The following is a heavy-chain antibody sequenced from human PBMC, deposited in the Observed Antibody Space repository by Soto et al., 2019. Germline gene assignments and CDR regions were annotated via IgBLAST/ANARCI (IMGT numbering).Heavy chain of an antibody. CDR2: VNPADSDT. CDR3: VRPDSSGFYSH. CDR1: GYSFTSYW. Sequence: LGESLKISCKASGYSFTSYWIGWVRQMSGKGLEWMAIVNPADSDTRYSPSFQGQVTVSADKSISTAYLQWGSLKASDTAMYYCVRPDSSGFYSHWGQGTPVTVS. J-gene: IGHJ4*02. V-gene: IGHV5-51*01. D-gene: IGHD3-22*01.